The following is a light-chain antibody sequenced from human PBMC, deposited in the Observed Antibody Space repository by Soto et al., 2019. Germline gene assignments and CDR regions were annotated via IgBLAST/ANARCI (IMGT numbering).Light chain of an antibody. CDR2: EAS. Sequence: DIQMTQSPSTLSASVGDRVTITCRASQSISGSLAWYQQKPGKDPKLLIYEASNLKSGVPSRFSGSGSGTEYTLTSSSLQPDYSASYYCQQYNGYWTCGQGTRVEIK. CDR3: QQYNGYWT. J-gene: IGKJ1*01. V-gene: IGKV1-5*03. CDR1: QSISGS.